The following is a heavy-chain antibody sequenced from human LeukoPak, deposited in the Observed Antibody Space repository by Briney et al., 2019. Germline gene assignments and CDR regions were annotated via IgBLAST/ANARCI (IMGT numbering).Heavy chain of an antibody. Sequence: SETLSLTCAVYGASFSGYYWSWIRQPPGKGLEWIGEINHSGRTNYNPSLKSRVTISVDTSKTQFSLKLSSVTAADTAAYYCARDLLNDGNQLDYWGQGTLVTVSS. D-gene: IGHD4-23*01. V-gene: IGHV4-34*01. CDR1: GASFSGYY. CDR3: ARDLLNDGNQLDY. J-gene: IGHJ4*02. CDR2: INHSGRT.